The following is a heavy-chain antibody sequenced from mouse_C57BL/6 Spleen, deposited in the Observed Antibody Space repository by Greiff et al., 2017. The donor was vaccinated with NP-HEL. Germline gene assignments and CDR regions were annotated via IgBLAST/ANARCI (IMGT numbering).Heavy chain of an antibody. D-gene: IGHD3-1*01. CDR3: ARHRERYFDY. Sequence: EVKVVESGGDLVKPGGSLKLSCAASGFTFSSYGMSWVRQTPDRRLEWVATISSGGSYTYYPDSVKGRFTISRDNAKNTLYLQMSSLKSEDTAMYYCARHRERYFDYWGQGTTLTVSS. CDR2: ISSGGSYT. V-gene: IGHV5-6*01. J-gene: IGHJ2*01. CDR1: GFTFSSYG.